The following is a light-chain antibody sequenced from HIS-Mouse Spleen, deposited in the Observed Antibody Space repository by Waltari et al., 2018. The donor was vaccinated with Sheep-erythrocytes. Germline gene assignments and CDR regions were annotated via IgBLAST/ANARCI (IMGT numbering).Light chain of an antibody. CDR1: QSVLYSSNNKTY. J-gene: IGKJ4*01. Sequence: DIVMTQSPDSLAVSLGERATINCKSSQSVLYSSNNKTYLAWYQQKPGQPPKLLIYWASTRESGVTDRFSGSGSGTDFTLTISSLQAEDGAVCYCKQYYSPPLTFGGGTKVEIK. V-gene: IGKV4-1*01. CDR3: KQYYSPPLT. CDR2: WAS.